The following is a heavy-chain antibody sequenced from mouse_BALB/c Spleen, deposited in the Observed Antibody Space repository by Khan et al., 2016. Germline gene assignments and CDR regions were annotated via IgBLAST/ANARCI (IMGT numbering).Heavy chain of an antibody. CDR3: ASRGYYFSMDY. J-gene: IGHJ4*01. CDR1: GFDFSRYW. Sequence: EVKLLESGGGLVQPGGSLKLSCAASGFDFSRYWMSWVRQAPGKGLEWIGEINPDSSTINYMPSLQDKFIIYRDNAKNTLYLQMSKVRSEDTALYYCASRGYYFSMDYWGQGTSVTVSS. V-gene: IGHV4-1*02. CDR2: INPDSSTI. D-gene: IGHD1-1*01.